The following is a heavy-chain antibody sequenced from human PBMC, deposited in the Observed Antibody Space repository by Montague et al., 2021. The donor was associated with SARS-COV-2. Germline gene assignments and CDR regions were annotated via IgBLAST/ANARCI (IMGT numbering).Heavy chain of an antibody. Sequence: SETLSLTCAVYGGSFSGYYWIWIRQPPGKGLEWIGEINHSGSTNYNPSLKSRVTISVDTSKNQFSLKLSSVTAADTAVYYCARGRTLNYYYCMDVWDKGTTVTVSS. V-gene: IGHV4-34*01. J-gene: IGHJ6*03. D-gene: IGHD2-15*01. CDR1: GGSFSGYY. CDR3: ARGRTLNYYYCMDV. CDR2: INHSGST.